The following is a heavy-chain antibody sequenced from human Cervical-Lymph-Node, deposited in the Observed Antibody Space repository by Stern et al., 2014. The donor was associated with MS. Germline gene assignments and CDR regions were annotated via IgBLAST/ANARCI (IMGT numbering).Heavy chain of an antibody. D-gene: IGHD4-17*01. J-gene: IGHJ6*02. Sequence: QVTLRESGPTLVKPTQTLTLTCTFSGFSLNTSGEGVAWIRQPPGKALEWLADHYWDAYERYSPSLNSRLTITKDTSKNQVVLTMANMDPVDTGTYYCARATVTFDEAYGLDVWGQGTTVTVSS. CDR1: GFSLNTSGEG. CDR2: HYWDAYE. CDR3: ARATVTFDEAYGLDV. V-gene: IGHV2-5*02.